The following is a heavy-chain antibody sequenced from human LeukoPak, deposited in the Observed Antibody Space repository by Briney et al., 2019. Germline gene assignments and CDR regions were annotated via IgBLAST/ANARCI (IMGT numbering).Heavy chain of an antibody. CDR3: AREGNPKGLVPAAIDFRLDY. CDR2: INHSGST. CDR1: GGSFSGYY. V-gene: IGHV4-34*01. Sequence: SETLSLTCAVYGGSFSGYYWSWIRQPPGKGLEWIGEINHSGSTDYNPSLKSRVAISVDTSKNQFSLKLSSVTAADTAVYYCAREGNPKGLVPAAIDFRLDYWGQGTLVTVSS. J-gene: IGHJ4*02. D-gene: IGHD2-2*01.